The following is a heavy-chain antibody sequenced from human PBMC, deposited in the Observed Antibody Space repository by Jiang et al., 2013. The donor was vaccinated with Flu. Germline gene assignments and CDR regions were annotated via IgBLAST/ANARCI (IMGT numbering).Heavy chain of an antibody. CDR1: GFTFSSYG. Sequence: GGGEVQPGRSLRLSCAASGFTFSSYGMHWVRQAPGKGLEWVAVISYDGSNKYYADSVKGRFTISRDNSKNTLYLQMNSLRAEDTAVYYCAKGDIVVVPAAITVYYYYYMDVWGKGTTVTVSS. D-gene: IGHD2-2*01. CDR2: ISYDGSNK. J-gene: IGHJ6*03. V-gene: IGHV3-30*18. CDR3: AKGDIVVVPAAITVYYYYYMDV.